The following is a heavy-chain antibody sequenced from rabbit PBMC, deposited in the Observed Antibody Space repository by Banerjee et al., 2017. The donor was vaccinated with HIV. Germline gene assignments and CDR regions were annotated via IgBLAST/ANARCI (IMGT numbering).Heavy chain of an antibody. V-gene: IGHV1S40*01. J-gene: IGHJ4*01. CDR2: IYAGSSAST. CDR3: ARTGSGNYIYPYYFDL. CDR1: GFSFSSSYW. Sequence: QSLEESGGDLVKPGASLTLTCTASGFSFSSSYWICWVRQAPGKGLEWIACIYAGSSASTYYASWAKGRFTISKTSSTTVTLQMTSLTAADTATYFCARTGSGNYIYPYYFDLWGQGTLVTVS. D-gene: IGHD1-1*01.